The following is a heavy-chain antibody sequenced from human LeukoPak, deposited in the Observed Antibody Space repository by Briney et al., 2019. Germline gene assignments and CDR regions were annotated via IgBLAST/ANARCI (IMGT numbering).Heavy chain of an antibody. V-gene: IGHV3-30*02. J-gene: IGHJ4*02. CDR3: VKDLTTVTTQGDY. CDR1: GFAFSSYG. D-gene: IGHD4-17*01. Sequence: GGSLRLSCAASGFAFSSYGMHWGRQAPGKGLEWVAFIRYDESDKYYADSVKGRFTISRDNSKNTLYLQMNSLRVDDTALYYCVKDLTTVTTQGDYWGQGTLVTVSS. CDR2: IRYDESDK.